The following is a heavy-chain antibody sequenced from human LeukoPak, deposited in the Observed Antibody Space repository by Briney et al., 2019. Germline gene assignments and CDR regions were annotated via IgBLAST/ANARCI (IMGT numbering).Heavy chain of an antibody. CDR2: IRYDGSNK. CDR1: GFTFSSYG. V-gene: IGHV3-30*02. J-gene: IGHJ4*02. CDR3: AKGSNVLLWFGELNY. Sequence: GGSLRLSCAATGFTFSSYGMHWVRQAPGKGLEWVAFIRYDGSNKYYADSVKGRFTISRDNSKNTLYLQMNSLRAEDTAVYYCAKGSNVLLWFGELNYWGQGTLVTVSS. D-gene: IGHD3-10*01.